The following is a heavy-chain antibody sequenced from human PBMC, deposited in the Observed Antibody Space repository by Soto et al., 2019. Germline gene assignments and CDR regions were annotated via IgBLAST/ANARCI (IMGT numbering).Heavy chain of an antibody. CDR1: GGTFSSYA. J-gene: IGHJ6*02. CDR3: ARHTFEEARGVIITLDYGMDF. Sequence: QVQLVQSGAEVKKPGSSVKVSCKASGGTFSSYAISWVRQAPGQGLEWMGGIIPIFGTANYAQKFQGRVTITAYESTSTAYMELSSLRSEDTAVYYCARHTFEEARGVIITLDYGMDFWGQETTLTVSS. D-gene: IGHD3-10*01. V-gene: IGHV1-69*01. CDR2: IIPIFGTA.